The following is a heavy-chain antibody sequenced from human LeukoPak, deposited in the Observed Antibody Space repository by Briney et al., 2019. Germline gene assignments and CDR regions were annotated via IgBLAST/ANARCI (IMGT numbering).Heavy chain of an antibody. V-gene: IGHV3-23*01. CDR2: ISGSGGST. J-gene: IGHJ4*02. CDR1: GFTFSSYA. Sequence: PGGSLRLSCAASGFTFSSYAMSWVRQAPGKGLEWVSAISGSGGSTYYADSVKGRLTISRDNSKNTLYLQMNSLRAEDTAVYYCAKDLVLRYFDWLSSLSFFDYWGQGTLVTVSS. D-gene: IGHD3-9*01. CDR3: AKDLVLRYFDWLSSLSFFDY.